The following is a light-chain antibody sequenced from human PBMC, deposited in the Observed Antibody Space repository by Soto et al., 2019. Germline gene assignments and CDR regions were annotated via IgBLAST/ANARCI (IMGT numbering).Light chain of an antibody. Sequence: DIQMTQSPSSLSASVGDRISITCRASKDIKKNLNWLQQRPGTAPKLLIYDASNLETGVSSRYSGRGSGTDFTLIINTLQPEDIATYYCQPYDVLPYAFGQGTKVEI. CDR2: DAS. J-gene: IGKJ2*01. V-gene: IGKV1-33*01. CDR3: QPYDVLPYA. CDR1: KDIKKN.